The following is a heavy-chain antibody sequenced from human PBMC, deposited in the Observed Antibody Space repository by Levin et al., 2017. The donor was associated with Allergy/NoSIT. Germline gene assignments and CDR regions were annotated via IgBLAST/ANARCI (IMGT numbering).Heavy chain of an antibody. CDR2: MNPHSGGT. CDR3: ARGQRSSMDV. CDR1: GYTFTAHY. V-gene: IGHV1-2*02. J-gene: IGHJ6*01. Sequence: ASVKVSCEPSGYTFTAHYIHWVRQAPGQGLEWLGWMNPHSGGTNNAQKFRGRVTMTRDTSISTAYMELSSLKSDDTAVYYCARGQRSSMDVWRQGTTVTVSP. D-gene: IGHD6-25*01.